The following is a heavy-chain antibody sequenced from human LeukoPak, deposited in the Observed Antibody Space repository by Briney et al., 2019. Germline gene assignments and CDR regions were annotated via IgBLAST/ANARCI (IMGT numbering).Heavy chain of an antibody. Sequence: SETLSLTCTVSGGSISSYYWSWIRQPPGKGLEWIGYIYYSGSTNYNPSLKSRVTISVDTSKNQFSLKLSSVTAADTAVYYCAREYYDSSGGGEYYSDYWGQGTLVTVSS. D-gene: IGHD3-22*01. CDR3: AREYYDSSGGGEYYSDY. CDR1: GGSISSYY. CDR2: IYYSGST. J-gene: IGHJ4*02. V-gene: IGHV4-59*01.